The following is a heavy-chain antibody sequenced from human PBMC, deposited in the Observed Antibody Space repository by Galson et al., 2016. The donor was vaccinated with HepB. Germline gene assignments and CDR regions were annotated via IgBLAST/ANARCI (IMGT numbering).Heavy chain of an antibody. V-gene: IGHV4-34*01. CDR2: INHSGST. CDR1: GGSFSGYY. D-gene: IGHD3-10*01. J-gene: IGHJ5*02. CDR3: ARAFYGAGSWFDP. Sequence: SETLSLTCGVYGGSFSGYYWNWIRQPPGRGLEWIGEINHSGSTNYNLSLKSRVTISLDTSQNQFSLKLSSVTAADTAVYYCARAFYGAGSWFDPWGQGTLVTVSS.